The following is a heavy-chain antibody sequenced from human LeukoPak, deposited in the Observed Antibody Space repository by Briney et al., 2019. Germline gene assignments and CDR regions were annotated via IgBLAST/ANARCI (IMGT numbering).Heavy chain of an antibody. CDR2: IYSGGST. D-gene: IGHD1-26*01. Sequence: GGSLRLSCAASGFTFTAYLMSWVRQAPGKGLEWVSVIYSGGSTYYADSVKGRFTISRDNSKNTLYLQMNSLRAEDTAVYYCARLAVGATLSWGQGTLVTVSS. CDR3: ARLAVGATLS. J-gene: IGHJ4*02. CDR1: GFTFTAYL. V-gene: IGHV3-53*01.